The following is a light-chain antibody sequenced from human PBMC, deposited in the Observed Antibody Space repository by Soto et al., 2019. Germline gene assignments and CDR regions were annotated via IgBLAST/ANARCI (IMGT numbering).Light chain of an antibody. CDR3: AAWDDSLNGLYV. V-gene: IGLV1-44*01. Sequence: QLVLTQPPSASGTPGQRVTISCSGSSSNIGRNIVNWYQQLPGTAPKLLIYSNNQRPSGVPDRFSGSKSGTSASLAISGLQSEDEADYYCAAWDDSLNGLYVFGTGTKLTVL. CDR1: SSNIGRNI. J-gene: IGLJ1*01. CDR2: SNN.